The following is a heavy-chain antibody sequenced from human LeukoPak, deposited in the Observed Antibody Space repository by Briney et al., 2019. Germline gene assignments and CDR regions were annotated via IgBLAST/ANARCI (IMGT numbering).Heavy chain of an antibody. CDR2: IKQDGSEK. V-gene: IGHV3-7*01. J-gene: IGHJ4*02. CDR1: GFTFSSYW. D-gene: IGHD1-26*01. CDR3: ARDRIEWELPIDY. Sequence: PGGSLRLSCAASGFTFSSYWMSWVRQAPGKGLEWVANIKQDGSEKYYVDSVKGRFTISRDNAKNSLYLQMNSLRAEDTAVYYCARDRIEWELPIDYWGQGTLVTVSS.